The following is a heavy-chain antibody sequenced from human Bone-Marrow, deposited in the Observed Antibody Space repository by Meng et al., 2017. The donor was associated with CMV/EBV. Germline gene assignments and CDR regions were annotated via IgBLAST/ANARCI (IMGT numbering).Heavy chain of an antibody. CDR1: GGSISSSSYY. CDR3: ARDTSSYCSSTSCQINDWFDP. CDR2: IYYSGST. D-gene: IGHD2-2*01. J-gene: IGHJ5*02. Sequence: SETLSLTCTVSGGSISSSSYYWGWIRQPPGKGLEWIGSIYYSGSTYYNPSLKSRVTISVDTSKNQFSLKLSSVTAADTAVYYCARDTSSYCSSTSCQINDWFDPWGQGTLVTVSS. V-gene: IGHV4-39*07.